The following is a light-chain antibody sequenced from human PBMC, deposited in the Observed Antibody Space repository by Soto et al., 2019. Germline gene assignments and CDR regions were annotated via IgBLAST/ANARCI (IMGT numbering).Light chain of an antibody. V-gene: IGLV2-14*01. Sequence: QSALAQPASVSGSPGQSITISCTGTSSDVGAYNYVSWYQQHPGKAPKLIISEVTDRPSGVSDRLSGSKSGNTASLTISGLQAEDEADYFCSSYKTTDTLWVFGGGTKVTVL. J-gene: IGLJ3*02. CDR2: EVT. CDR1: SSDVGAYNY. CDR3: SSYKTTDTLWV.